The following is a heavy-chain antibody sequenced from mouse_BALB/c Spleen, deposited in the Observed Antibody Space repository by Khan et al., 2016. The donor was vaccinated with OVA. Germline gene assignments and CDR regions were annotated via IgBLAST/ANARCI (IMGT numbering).Heavy chain of an antibody. CDR2: INPNNGDT. CDR1: GYIFTDYT. J-gene: IGHJ2*01. Sequence: VRLQQSGPELVKPGASVKISCTASGYIFTDYTMDWVKQSQGKSLEWIGDINPNNGDTFYNQKFKGKATLTVDKSSSTAFMELRSLTSEDTAVYYCAKSGDGRLAYWGQGTTLTVSS. V-gene: IGHV1-18*01. CDR3: AKSGDGRLAY. D-gene: IGHD1-1*01.